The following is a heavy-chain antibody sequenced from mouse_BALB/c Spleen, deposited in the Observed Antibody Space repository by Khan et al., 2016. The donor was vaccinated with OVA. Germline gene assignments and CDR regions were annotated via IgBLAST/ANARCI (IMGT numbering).Heavy chain of an antibody. CDR1: GYSFTTYW. J-gene: IGHJ3*01. V-gene: IGHV1-7*01. CDR2: INPSTGYT. CDR3: GRGGRYGAWFAY. D-gene: IGHD1-1*02. Sequence: QVQLQQSGAELAKPGASVKISCKASGYSFTTYWMHWVKQRPGQGLEWIGYINPSTGYTDYNQKFKDKATLTADKSSSTAYMELSSLTSDDSAVYYCGRGGRYGAWFAYWGQGTLVTVSA.